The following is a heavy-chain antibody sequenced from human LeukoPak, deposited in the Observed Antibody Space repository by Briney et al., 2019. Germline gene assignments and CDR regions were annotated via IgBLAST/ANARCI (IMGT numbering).Heavy chain of an antibody. CDR3: AKDSVAATNLRYYYYGMDV. CDR2: ISGSGDST. J-gene: IGHJ6*02. V-gene: IGHV3-23*01. CDR1: GFTFSSYA. D-gene: IGHD6-6*01. Sequence: GGSLRLSCAASGFTFSSYAMSWVRQAPGKGLEWVSVISGSGDSTHYADSVKGRFTISRDNSKNTVYLQMNSLRAEDTALYYCAKDSVAATNLRYYYYGMDVWGQGTTVTVSS.